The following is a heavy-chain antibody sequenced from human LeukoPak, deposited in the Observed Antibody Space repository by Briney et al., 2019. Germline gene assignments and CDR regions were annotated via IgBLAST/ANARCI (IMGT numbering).Heavy chain of an antibody. V-gene: IGHV3-7*01. Sequence: GGSLRLSCAASGFTFSSYWMSWVRQAPGKGLEWVANIKQDGSEKYYVDSVKGRFTISRDNAKNSLYLQMNSLRAEDTAVYYCAKEGSIAARGTFDYWGQGTLVTVSS. D-gene: IGHD6-6*01. CDR3: AKEGSIAARGTFDY. CDR1: GFTFSSYW. J-gene: IGHJ4*02. CDR2: IKQDGSEK.